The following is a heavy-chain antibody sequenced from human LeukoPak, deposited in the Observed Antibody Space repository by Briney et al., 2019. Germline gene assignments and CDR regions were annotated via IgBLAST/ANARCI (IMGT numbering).Heavy chain of an antibody. CDR2: ISYDRSNK. Sequence: GGSLRLSCAASGFTFSSYAMHWVRQAPGKGLEWVAVISYDRSNKYYADSVKGRFTISRDNSKNTLYLQMNNVRVEDTAVYYCARDCLGGSCYVSWGQGTLVTVSS. J-gene: IGHJ5*02. D-gene: IGHD3-22*01. V-gene: IGHV3-30-3*01. CDR1: GFTFSSYA. CDR3: ARDCLGGSCYVS.